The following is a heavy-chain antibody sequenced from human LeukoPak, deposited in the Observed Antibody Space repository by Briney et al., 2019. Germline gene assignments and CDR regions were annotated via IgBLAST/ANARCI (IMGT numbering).Heavy chain of an antibody. V-gene: IGHV4-61*02. D-gene: IGHD5-18*01. CDR3: ARDSMVIGIDY. CDR1: GGSISSGSYY. J-gene: IGHJ4*02. CDR2: IYTSGST. Sequence: PSETLSLTCTVSGGSISSGSYYWSWIRQPAGKGLEWIGRIYTSGSTNYNPSLESRVTISVDTSKNQFSLKLSSVTAADTAVYYCARDSMVIGIDYWGQGTLVTVSS.